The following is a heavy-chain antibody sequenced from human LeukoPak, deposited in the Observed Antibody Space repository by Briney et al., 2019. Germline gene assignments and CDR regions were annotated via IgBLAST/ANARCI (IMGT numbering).Heavy chain of an antibody. CDR2: LDPEGGGL. CDR3: ARGQVWGSPLD. CDR1: GNSLIYLS. Sequence: ASAKVSCKVSGNSLIYLSMHWVRQAPGKGLEWLGGLDPEGGGLIYAQNFQGRVIMTEDTSTDTAYMELSRLRSDDTAVYYCARGQVWGSPLDWGQGTLVTVSS. J-gene: IGHJ4*02. D-gene: IGHD2-8*01. V-gene: IGHV1-24*01.